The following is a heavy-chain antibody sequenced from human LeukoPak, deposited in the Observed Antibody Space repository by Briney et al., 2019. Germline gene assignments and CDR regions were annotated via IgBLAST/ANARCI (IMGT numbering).Heavy chain of an antibody. CDR3: AKDTRLGDY. Sequence: GGSLRLSCAASGFTFDDYAMHWVRQAPGKGLEWVSGISWNSGSIGYADSVKGRFTISRDNAKNSLYPQMNSLRAEDTALYYCAKDTRLGDYWGQGTLVTVSS. J-gene: IGHJ4*02. D-gene: IGHD3-10*01. CDR2: ISWNSGSI. V-gene: IGHV3-9*01. CDR1: GFTFDDYA.